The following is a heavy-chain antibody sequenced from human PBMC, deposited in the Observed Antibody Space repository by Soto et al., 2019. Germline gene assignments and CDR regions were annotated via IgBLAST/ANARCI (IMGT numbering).Heavy chain of an antibody. CDR2: IYYSGST. J-gene: IGHJ4*02. V-gene: IGHV4-59*08. CDR3: ARHTYCSGSTYFDY. CDR1: GGSISSYY. D-gene: IGHD3-10*02. Sequence: QVQLQESGPGLVKPSETLSLTCTVSGGSISSYYWSWIRQPPGKGLEWIGYIYYSGSTNYNPSLKRRVTSSVDSSTSPYPLKLNSMTAADTAVYYCARHTYCSGSTYFDYWGQGTLVTVSS.